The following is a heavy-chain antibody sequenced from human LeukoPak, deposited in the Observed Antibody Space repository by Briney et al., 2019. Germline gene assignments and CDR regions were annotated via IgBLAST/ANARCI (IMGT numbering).Heavy chain of an antibody. J-gene: IGHJ4*02. CDR1: GGSINNYY. Sequence: PSETLSLTCTVSGGSINNYYWSWIRQPPGQGLQWIGYVYYSGRTSYNPSLQSRVTISVNTSKSEFSPKLSSVIAADTAVYYCARHGYDSNGLDWGQGTLVTVSS. CDR3: ARHGYDSNGLD. V-gene: IGHV4-59*08. CDR2: VYYSGRT. D-gene: IGHD3-22*01.